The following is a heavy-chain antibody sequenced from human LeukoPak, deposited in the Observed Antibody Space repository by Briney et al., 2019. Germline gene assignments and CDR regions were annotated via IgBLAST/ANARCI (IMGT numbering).Heavy chain of an antibody. J-gene: IGHJ6*04. CDR2: IWYDGSNK. D-gene: IGHD2-2*01. V-gene: IGHV3-33*01. CDR1: GFTFSSYG. Sequence: PGRSLRLSCAASGFTFSSYGMHWVRQAPGKGLEWVAVIWYDGSNKYYADSVKGRFTISRDNSKNTLYLQMNSLRAEDTAVYYRARVVPAARTLYYYYGMDVWGKGTTVTVSS. CDR3: ARVVPAARTLYYYYGMDV.